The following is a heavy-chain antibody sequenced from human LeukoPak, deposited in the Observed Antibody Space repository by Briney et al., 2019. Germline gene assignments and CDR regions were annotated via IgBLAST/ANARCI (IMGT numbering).Heavy chain of an antibody. V-gene: IGHV4-39*01. CDR3: ARLLRYFD. Sequence: PSETLSLTCTVSGGSISSSSSYWGWIRQPPGKGLEWIGSFYYSGSTYYNPSLKSRVTISVDTSKNQFSLKLSSVTAADTAVYYCARLLRYFDWGQGTLVTVSS. CDR1: GGSISSSSSY. D-gene: IGHD3-9*01. CDR2: FYYSGST. J-gene: IGHJ4*02.